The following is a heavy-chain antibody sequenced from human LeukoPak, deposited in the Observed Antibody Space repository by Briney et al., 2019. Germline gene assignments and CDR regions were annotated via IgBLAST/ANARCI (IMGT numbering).Heavy chain of an antibody. CDR2: IYSGGST. CDR3: AREARITMNYMDV. D-gene: IGHD3-22*01. V-gene: IGHV3-53*01. CDR1: GFTVSSNY. Sequence: GSLRLSCAASGFTVSSNYMSWVRQAPGKGLEWVSVIYSGGSTYYADSVKGRFTISRYNSKNTLYLQMNSLRAEDTAVYYCAREARITMNYMDVWGKGTTVTVSS. J-gene: IGHJ6*03.